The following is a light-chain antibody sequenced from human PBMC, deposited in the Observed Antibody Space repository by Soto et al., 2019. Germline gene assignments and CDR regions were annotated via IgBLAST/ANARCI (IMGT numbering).Light chain of an antibody. Sequence: DIQMTQSPSSLSASVGDRVTITCQASHDIRKYLNWYQQKPGKAPKLLIYDASNMETGVPSRFTGSGSGTDFTLTISGLQPEDVATYYCQKYNGGQWTFGQGTKV. V-gene: IGKV1-33*01. CDR1: HDIRKY. J-gene: IGKJ1*01. CDR3: QKYNGGQWT. CDR2: DAS.